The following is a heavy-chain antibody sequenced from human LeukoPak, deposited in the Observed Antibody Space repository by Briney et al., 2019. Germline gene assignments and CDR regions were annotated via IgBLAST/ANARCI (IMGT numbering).Heavy chain of an antibody. D-gene: IGHD3-10*01. Sequence: ASVKVSCKASGYTFTGYYMHWVRRAPGQGREGMGWINPNSGGTNYAQKFQGRGTMTRDTAISNAYMELSRLRSDDTAVYYCARVKWFGELLLYYWGQGTLVTVSS. CDR3: ARVKWFGELLLYY. CDR1: GYTFTGYY. V-gene: IGHV1-2*02. J-gene: IGHJ4*02. CDR2: INPNSGGT.